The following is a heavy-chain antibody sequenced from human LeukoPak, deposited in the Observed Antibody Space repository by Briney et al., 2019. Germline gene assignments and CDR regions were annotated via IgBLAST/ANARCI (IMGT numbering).Heavy chain of an antibody. Sequence: PSETLSLTCTVSGGSISSYYWSWIRQPPGKGLEWIGYIYYSGSTNDNPSLKSRVTISVDTSKNQFSLKLSSVTAADTAVYYCARISGSYYFRFDYWGQGTLVTVSS. V-gene: IGHV4-59*01. CDR2: IYYSGST. CDR1: GGSISSYY. J-gene: IGHJ4*02. D-gene: IGHD3-10*01. CDR3: ARISGSYYFRFDY.